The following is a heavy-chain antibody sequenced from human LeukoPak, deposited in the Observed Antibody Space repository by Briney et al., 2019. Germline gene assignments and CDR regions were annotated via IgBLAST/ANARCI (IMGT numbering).Heavy chain of an antibody. CDR3: AREQSGTRCWYTVDY. J-gene: IGHJ4*02. V-gene: IGHV3-23*01. Sequence: PGGSLRLSCAASGFTFSAYAITWVRQAPGKGLEWVSAIRGNSERTYYADSVRGRFTISRDNSKDTVYLQISSLRVEDTAVYYCAREQSGTRCWYTVDYWGQGTLVAVSS. CDR1: GFTFSAYA. D-gene: IGHD6-13*01. CDR2: IRGNSERT.